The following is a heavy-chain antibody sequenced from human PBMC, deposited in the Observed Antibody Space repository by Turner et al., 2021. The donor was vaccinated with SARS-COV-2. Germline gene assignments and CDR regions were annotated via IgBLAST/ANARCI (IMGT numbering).Heavy chain of an antibody. Sequence: QVQLVESGGGVVQPGTSLRLSCAPSGFTFSSFAMNWVRQAPGKGLEWVAVISNYGTDKYYAESVKGRFTISRDNSKNTLYLQMNSLRAEDTAVYYCASGDRRSSFHYYYYGLDVWGQGTTVTVSS. J-gene: IGHJ6*02. D-gene: IGHD6-6*01. V-gene: IGHV3-30-3*01. CDR1: GFTFSSFA. CDR2: ISNYGTDK. CDR3: ASGDRRSSFHYYYYGLDV.